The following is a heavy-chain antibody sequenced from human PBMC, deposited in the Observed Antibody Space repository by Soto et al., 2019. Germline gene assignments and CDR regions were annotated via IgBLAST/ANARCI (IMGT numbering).Heavy chain of an antibody. CDR3: AKDTQRYYDSSGYYQAFDY. J-gene: IGHJ4*02. CDR2: ISWNSGSI. D-gene: IGHD3-22*01. Sequence: EVQLVESGGGLVQPGRSLRLSCAASGFTFADYAMHWVRQAPGKGLEWVSGISWNSGSIGYADSVKGRFTISRDNAKNSLYLQMNSLRAEDTALYYCAKDTQRYYDSSGYYQAFDYWGQGTLVTVSS. CDR1: GFTFADYA. V-gene: IGHV3-9*01.